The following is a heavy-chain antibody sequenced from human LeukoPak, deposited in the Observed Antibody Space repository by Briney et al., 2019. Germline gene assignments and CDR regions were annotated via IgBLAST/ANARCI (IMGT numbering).Heavy chain of an antibody. CDR3: AKDIHPGLDSGASCCFDY. D-gene: IGHD2-15*01. CDR2: VSGYNGNT. V-gene: IGHV1-18*01. J-gene: IGHJ4*02. Sequence: ASVKVSCKTSGYTFSRHGITWVRQAPGQGLEWMGWVSGYNGNTNYAQNVQGRVTMTTDTSTNTAYMELRSLRSADTAVYYCAKDIHPGLDSGASCCFDYWGQGTPVTVSS. CDR1: GYTFSRHG.